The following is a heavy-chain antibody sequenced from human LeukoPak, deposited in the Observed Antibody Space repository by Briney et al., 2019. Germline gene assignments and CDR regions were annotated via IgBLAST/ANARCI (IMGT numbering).Heavy chain of an antibody. CDR2: IIPIFGTA. V-gene: IGHV1-69*01. Sequence: GSSVKVSCKASGGTFSSYAISWVRQAPGQGLEWMGGIIPIFGTANYAQKFQGRVTITADESTSTAYMELSSLRSEDTAVYYCVRVRTELSGYGPLGFDYWGQGTLVTVSS. CDR1: GGTFSSYA. J-gene: IGHJ4*02. CDR3: VRVRTELSGYGPLGFDY. D-gene: IGHD5-12*01.